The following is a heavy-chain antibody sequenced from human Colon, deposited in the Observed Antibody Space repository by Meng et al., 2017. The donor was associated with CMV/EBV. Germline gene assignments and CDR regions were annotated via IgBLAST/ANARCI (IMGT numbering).Heavy chain of an antibody. CDR2: IYYSGST. CDR1: GGSICSSSYY. CDR3: ARSYGDYEGWFDP. Sequence: SETLSLTCTVSGGSICSSSYYWGWIRQPPGKGLEWIGSIYYSGSTYYNPSLKSRVTISVDTSKNQFSLKLSSVTAADTAVYYCARSYGDYEGWFDPWGQGTLVTVSS. J-gene: IGHJ5*02. V-gene: IGHV4-39*07. D-gene: IGHD4-17*01.